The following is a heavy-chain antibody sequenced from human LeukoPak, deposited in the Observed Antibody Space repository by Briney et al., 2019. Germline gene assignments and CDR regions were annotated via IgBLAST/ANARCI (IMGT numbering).Heavy chain of an antibody. CDR1: GGSITGYY. V-gene: IGHV4-59*08. Sequence: SETLSLTCTVSGGSITGYYWSWLRQPPVKGLEWIGYIYYSGSTNYNPSLKSRVTISVDTSKNQFSLKLSSVTAADTAVYYCARHTLVAASSFDYWGQGTLVTVSS. D-gene: IGHD2-15*01. J-gene: IGHJ4*02. CDR3: ARHTLVAASSFDY. CDR2: IYYSGST.